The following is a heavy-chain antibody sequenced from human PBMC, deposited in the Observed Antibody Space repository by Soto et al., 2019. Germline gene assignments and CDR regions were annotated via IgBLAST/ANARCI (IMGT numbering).Heavy chain of an antibody. V-gene: IGHV3-23*01. CDR1: GFIFSTYA. J-gene: IGHJ3*02. D-gene: IGHD4-17*01. CDR3: AHPRGYGVFDAVDI. CDR2: ISSSGDSA. Sequence: GGSLRLSCAASGFIFSTYAMNWVRQAPGKGLEWVSAISSSGDSAYYAESVRGRFTISRDNSINTLYLQMRSLRPADTAVYYCAHPRGYGVFDAVDIWGQGTMVTVS.